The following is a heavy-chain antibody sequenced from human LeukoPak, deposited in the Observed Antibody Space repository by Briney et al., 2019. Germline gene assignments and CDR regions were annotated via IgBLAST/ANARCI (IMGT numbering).Heavy chain of an antibody. CDR1: GGTFSSYA. CDR3: ARHSSRGQYYAFDF. Sequence: SVKVSCKASGGTFSSYAISWVRQAPGQGLEWMGGIIPIFGTANYAQKFQGRVTITADKSTNIVYMEVDNLIFEDTAVYYCARHSSRGQYYAFDFWGQGALVTVSP. J-gene: IGHJ4*02. V-gene: IGHV1-69*06. D-gene: IGHD3-3*01. CDR2: IIPIFGTA.